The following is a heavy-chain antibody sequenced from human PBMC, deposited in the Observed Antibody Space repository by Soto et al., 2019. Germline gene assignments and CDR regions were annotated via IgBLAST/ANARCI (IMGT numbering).Heavy chain of an antibody. CDR3: ARVVGAYDYFDY. CDR1: GYTFTSYY. V-gene: IGHV1-46*01. D-gene: IGHD1-26*01. Sequence: QVQLVQSGAEVKKPGASVKVSCKASGYTFTSYYMHWVRQAPGQGLEWMGIINPSGGSTSYAQKFQGRVTMTRDTSTSTVYMELSSMRSEDTAVYYCARVVGAYDYFDYGGQGTLVTVAS. CDR2: INPSGGST. J-gene: IGHJ4*02.